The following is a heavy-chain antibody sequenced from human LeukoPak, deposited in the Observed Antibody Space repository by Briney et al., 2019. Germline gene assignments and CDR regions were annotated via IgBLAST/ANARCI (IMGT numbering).Heavy chain of an antibody. V-gene: IGHV4-59*08. CDR1: GGSTSRYY. CDR2: IYDSGST. D-gene: IGHD6-13*01. CDR3: ARLPGIAAV. J-gene: IGHJ1*01. Sequence: PSETLSLTCTVSGGSTSRYYWSWIRQPPGKSLERIGYIYDSGSTAYNPSLKSRVTISIDTSNNRFSLNLTSVTAADTAVYYCARLPGIAAVWGQGTLVIVSS.